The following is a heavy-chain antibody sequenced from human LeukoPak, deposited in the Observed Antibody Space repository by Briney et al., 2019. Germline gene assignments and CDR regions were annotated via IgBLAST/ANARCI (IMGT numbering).Heavy chain of an antibody. D-gene: IGHD1-26*01. CDR1: GFTFSSYA. J-gene: IGHJ4*02. CDR3: AKGLVGARTY. CDR2: ISGSGGST. Sequence: GGCLSLSCAASGFTFSSYAMSWVRQAPGRGREWVSAISGSGGSTYYADSVKGRFTISRDNSKNTLYLQMNSLRAEDTAVYYCAKGLVGARTYWGQGTLVTVSS. V-gene: IGHV3-23*01.